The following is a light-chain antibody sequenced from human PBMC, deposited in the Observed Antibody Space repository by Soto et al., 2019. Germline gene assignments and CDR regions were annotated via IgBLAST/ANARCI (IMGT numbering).Light chain of an antibody. J-gene: IGKJ2*01. CDR2: DAS. V-gene: IGKV3-11*01. CDR1: QSVSSS. CDR3: QHRTSRYT. Sequence: EIVLTQSPVTLSLSPGDRATLSCRASQSVSSSLAWYRHQSGQAPRLLIYDASKRASGIPPRFSGSGSGTHFTLTISSLEPEDFAVYYCQHRTSRYTFGQGTKVETK.